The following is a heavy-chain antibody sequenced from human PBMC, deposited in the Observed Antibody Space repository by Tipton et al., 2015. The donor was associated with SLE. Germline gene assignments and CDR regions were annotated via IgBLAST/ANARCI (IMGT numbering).Heavy chain of an antibody. CDR2: IYSTGGS. V-gene: IGHV4-4*07. CDR3: VRHDVTNWTYNWFDP. J-gene: IGHJ5*02. CDR1: GGSISTYY. D-gene: IGHD1-1*01. Sequence: TLSLTCTVSGGSISTYYWSWIRQPAGKGLEWIGRIYSTGGSNCNPSLKSRVTISVDTSKNQFSLKLSSVTAADTAFYYAVRHDVTNWTYNWFDPWGQGTLVTVSS.